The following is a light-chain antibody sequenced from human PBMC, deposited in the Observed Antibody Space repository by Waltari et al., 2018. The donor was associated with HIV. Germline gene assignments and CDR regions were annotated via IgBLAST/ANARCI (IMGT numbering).Light chain of an antibody. CDR1: DVGNYTL. V-gene: IGLV2-23*02. CDR2: EVT. CDR3: ASYGGTSNFV. J-gene: IGLJ2*01. Sequence: QSALTQPASVSGSPGQSITISCPGSDVGNYTLVSWYQQDPGKAPRLMIFEVTKRPSGVSDRFSGSKSGNTASLTISGLQAEDEADYYCASYGGTSNFVFGGGTRVTVL.